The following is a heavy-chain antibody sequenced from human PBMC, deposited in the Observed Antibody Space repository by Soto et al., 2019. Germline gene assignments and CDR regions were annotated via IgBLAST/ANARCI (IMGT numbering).Heavy chain of an antibody. V-gene: IGHV5-51*01. Sequence: EVQLVQSGAEVKKPGESLKISCKGSGYSFTTYWIGWVRQMPGKGLEWMGIIYPGDSDTRYSPSFQGQITISADKSISTAYLQWSSLKASDTAMYYCARMPLDISGYYIAFDIWGQGTMVTVSP. D-gene: IGHD3-22*01. CDR1: GYSFTTYW. CDR2: IYPGDSDT. J-gene: IGHJ3*02. CDR3: ARMPLDISGYYIAFDI.